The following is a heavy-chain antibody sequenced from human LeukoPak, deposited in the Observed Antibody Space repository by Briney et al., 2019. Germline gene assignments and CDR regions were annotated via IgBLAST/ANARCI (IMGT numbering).Heavy chain of an antibody. CDR2: ISSSSSTI. J-gene: IGHJ6*02. V-gene: IGHV3-48*04. D-gene: IGHD2-21*01. CDR3: ARGPSRGGLGGEADYYYYGMDV. CDR1: GFTFSSYS. Sequence: GGSLRLSCAASGFTFSSYSMNWVRQAPGKGLEWVSYISSSSSTIYYADSVKGRFTISRDNAKNSLYLQMNSLRAEDTAVYYCARGPSRGGLGGEADYYYYGMDVWGQGTTVTVSS.